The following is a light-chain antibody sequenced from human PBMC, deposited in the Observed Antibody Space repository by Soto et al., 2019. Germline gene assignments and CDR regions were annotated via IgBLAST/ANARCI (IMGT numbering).Light chain of an antibody. J-gene: IGKJ5*01. V-gene: IGKV1-39*01. CDR3: RQAHGT. CDR2: AAS. CDR1: QGISGY. Sequence: DIQMTQSPSSLSASVGDRVTITCRASQGISGYLSWYQQKPGKAPKLLIYAASTLQSGVPSRFSGSGSGTDFTLTISSLQPEEFATYYCRQAHGTLGQGTRLEIK.